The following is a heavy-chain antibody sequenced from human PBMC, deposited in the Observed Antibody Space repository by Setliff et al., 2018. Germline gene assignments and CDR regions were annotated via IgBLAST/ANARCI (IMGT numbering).Heavy chain of an antibody. Sequence: PSETLSLTCTVSGGSISSYYWSWIRQPPGKGLEWIGEINHSGSTNYNPSLESRVTISVDTPKNQFSLKLSSVTAADTAVYYCARGRYCSSTSCYGGWFDPWGQGTLVTVSS. CDR1: GGSISSYY. CDR3: ARGRYCSSTSCYGGWFDP. CDR2: INHSGST. J-gene: IGHJ5*02. D-gene: IGHD2-2*01. V-gene: IGHV4-34*01.